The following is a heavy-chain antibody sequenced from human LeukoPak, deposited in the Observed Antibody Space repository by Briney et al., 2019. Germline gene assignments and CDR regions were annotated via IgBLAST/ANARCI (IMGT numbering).Heavy chain of an antibody. CDR1: GGSIRTGGHY. D-gene: IGHD3-10*01. CDR2: IYYSGST. V-gene: IGHV4-31*02. CDR3: ARTPQSMVRGVIEVYYYGMDV. J-gene: IGHJ6*02. Sequence: PSQTLSLTCIDPGGSIRTGGHYWSWIRQHPGKGLEWIGYIYYSGSTFYNPSLKSRVTISIDTSKNQFSLKLSSVTAADTAVYYCARTPQSMVRGVIEVYYYGMDVWGQGTTVTVSS.